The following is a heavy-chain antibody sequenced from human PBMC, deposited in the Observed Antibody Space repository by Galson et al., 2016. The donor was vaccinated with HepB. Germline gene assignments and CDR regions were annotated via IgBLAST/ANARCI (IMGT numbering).Heavy chain of an antibody. J-gene: IGHJ5*02. CDR3: ARDGPYSSSVYNWFDP. D-gene: IGHD6-13*01. CDR2: IKQDGSEK. V-gene: IGHV3-7*01. Sequence: KGLEWVANIKQDGSEKYYVDSVKSRFTISRDNAKNSLYLQMNSLRAEDTAVYYCARDGPYSSSVYNWFDPWGQGTLVTVSS.